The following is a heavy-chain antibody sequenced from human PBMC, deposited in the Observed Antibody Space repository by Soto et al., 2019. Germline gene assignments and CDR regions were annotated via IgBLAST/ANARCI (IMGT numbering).Heavy chain of an antibody. Sequence: ASVKVSCKASGYTFTSYDINRVRQATGQGLEWMGWMNPNSGNTGYAQKFQGRVTMTRNTSISTAYMELSSLRSEDTAVYYCARKRGITGTLFDYWGQGTLVTVSS. CDR1: GYTFTSYD. CDR3: ARKRGITGTLFDY. J-gene: IGHJ4*02. V-gene: IGHV1-8*01. CDR2: MNPNSGNT. D-gene: IGHD1-20*01.